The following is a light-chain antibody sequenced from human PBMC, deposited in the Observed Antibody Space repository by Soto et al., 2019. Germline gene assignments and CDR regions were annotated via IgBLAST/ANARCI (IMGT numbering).Light chain of an antibody. CDR1: SSDVGDYNY. CDR2: EVS. J-gene: IGLJ2*01. V-gene: IGLV2-8*01. CDR3: GSYACSNNLV. Sequence: QSVLTQPPSASGSPGQSVTISCTGTSSDVGDYNYVSWYQQHPGKAPKLMIYEVSKRPSGVPDRFSGSKSGNTASLTVSGLQAEDEADYYCGSYACSNNLVFGGVTKLTVL.